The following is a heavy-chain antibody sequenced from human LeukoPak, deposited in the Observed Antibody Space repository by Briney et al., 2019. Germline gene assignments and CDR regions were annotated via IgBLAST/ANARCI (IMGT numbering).Heavy chain of an antibody. D-gene: IGHD3-22*01. CDR1: GFTFSSYW. Sequence: GGSLRLYCAASGFTFSSYWMSWVRQAPGKGLEWVANIKQDGSEKYYVDSVKGRFTISRDNAKNSLYLQMNSLRAEDTAVYYCARDGMGYSDAFDIWGQGTMVTVSS. CDR3: ARDGMGYSDAFDI. J-gene: IGHJ3*02. V-gene: IGHV3-7*01. CDR2: IKQDGSEK.